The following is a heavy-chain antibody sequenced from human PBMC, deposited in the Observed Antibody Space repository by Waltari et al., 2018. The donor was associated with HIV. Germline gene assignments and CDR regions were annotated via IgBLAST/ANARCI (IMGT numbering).Heavy chain of an antibody. V-gene: IGHV7-4-1*02. CDR1: GYTFTSNS. CDR2: ITTITGTP. D-gene: IGHD5-12*01. J-gene: IGHJ4*02. CDR3: AGDSGKLRLLDC. Sequence: QVQLVQSGSELKKPGASVKIFCKASGYTFTSNSMNWVRQAPGQGLEWMGWITTITGTPASAQAFTGRLVLSQDNSVTRAYLEISSLKADDTAVYYCAGDSGKLRLLDCWGQGTLVTVSS.